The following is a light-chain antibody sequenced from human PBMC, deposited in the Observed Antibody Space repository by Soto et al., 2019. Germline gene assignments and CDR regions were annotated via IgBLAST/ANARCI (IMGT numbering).Light chain of an antibody. J-gene: IGLJ1*01. CDR1: SSDVGGYDS. CDR2: EVS. V-gene: IGLV2-14*01. Sequence: QSVQTQPASVSGSPGQSITISCSGTSSDVGGYDSVSWYQQHPGKAPKVMIYEVSNRPSGVSNRFSGSKYGNTASLTISGLQAEDEADYYCSSYTSSYTLVFGAGTKVTVL. CDR3: SSYTSSYTLV.